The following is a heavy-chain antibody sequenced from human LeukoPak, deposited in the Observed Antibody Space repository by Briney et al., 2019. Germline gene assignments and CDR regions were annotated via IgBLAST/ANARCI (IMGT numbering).Heavy chain of an antibody. D-gene: IGHD6-6*01. J-gene: IGHJ6*02. CDR1: EFTFSNYW. Sequence: GSLRLSCAASEFTFSNYWMSWVRQAPGKGLEWIGEINHSGSTNYNPSLKSRVTISVDTSKNQFSLKLSSVTAADTAVYYCARTGSSSSLSSSALRLDKNPYYYYYGMDVWGQGTTVTVSS. CDR3: ARTGSSSSLSSSALRLDKNPYYYYYGMDV. CDR2: INHSGST. V-gene: IGHV4-34*01.